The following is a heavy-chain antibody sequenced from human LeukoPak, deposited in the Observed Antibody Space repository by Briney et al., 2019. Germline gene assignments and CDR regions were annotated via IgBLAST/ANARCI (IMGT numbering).Heavy chain of an antibody. J-gene: IGHJ4*02. CDR2: ISGSGGST. Sequence: HTGGSLRLSCAASGFTFSSYAMSWVRQAPGKGLEWVSSISGSGGSTYYADSVKGRFTISRDNSKNTLYLQMNSLSAEDTAVYYGAKDGYGDRIMVTWFDFWGQGTLVIVSS. V-gene: IGHV3-23*01. CDR1: GFTFSSYA. CDR3: AKDGYGDRIMVTWFDF. D-gene: IGHD5-18*01.